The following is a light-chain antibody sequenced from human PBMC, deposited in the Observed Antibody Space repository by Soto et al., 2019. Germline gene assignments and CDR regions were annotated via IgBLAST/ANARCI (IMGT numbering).Light chain of an antibody. CDR1: QSISSRY. V-gene: IGKV3-11*01. J-gene: IGKJ3*01. CDR3: QQRSNWPPVFT. CDR2: DAS. Sequence: EIVLTQSPGTLSLSPGERATLSCRASQSISSRYLAWYQQKPGQAPRLLIYDASSRATGIPARFSGSGSGTDFTLTISSLEPEDFAVYYCQQRSNWPPVFTFGPGTKVDIK.